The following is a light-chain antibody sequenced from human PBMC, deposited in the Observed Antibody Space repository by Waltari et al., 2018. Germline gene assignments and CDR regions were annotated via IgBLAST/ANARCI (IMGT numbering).Light chain of an antibody. CDR3: QQYKNWPWT. V-gene: IGKV3-15*01. Sequence: EIVMTQSPATLSVSPGERATLSCRARQSVSSNLAWYQQKPGQAPRLLIHGASTRATGIPAGLSGSGSGTEFTLTISSLQSEDFAVYYCQQYKNWPWTFGLGTKVEIK. CDR2: GAS. CDR1: QSVSSN. J-gene: IGKJ1*01.